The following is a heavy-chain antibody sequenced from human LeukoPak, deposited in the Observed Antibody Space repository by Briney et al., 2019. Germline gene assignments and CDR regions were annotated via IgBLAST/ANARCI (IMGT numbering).Heavy chain of an antibody. CDR3: AKGSISWYFDL. CDR1: GFSFDDYA. CDR2: ISWNIGRI. D-gene: IGHD2/OR15-2a*01. Sequence: GGSLRLSCAASGFSFDDYAMHWVRQAPGKGLGWVSGISWNIGRIDYADSVKGRFTISRDNAKNSLYLQMNSLRTEDTALYYCAKGSISWYFDLWGRGTQVTVSS. V-gene: IGHV3-9*01. J-gene: IGHJ2*01.